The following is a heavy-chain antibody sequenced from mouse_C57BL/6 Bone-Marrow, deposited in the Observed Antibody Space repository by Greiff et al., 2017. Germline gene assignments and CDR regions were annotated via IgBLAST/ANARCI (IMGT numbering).Heavy chain of an antibody. Sequence: QVQLKQSGAELARPGASVKLSCKASGYTFTSYGISWVKQRTGQGLEWIGEIYPRSGNTYYNEKFKGKATMTADKSSSTAYMELRSLTSEDSAVYFFARKGDYYYGSSYAYWGQGTLVTVSA. CDR2: IYPRSGNT. CDR1: GYTFTSYG. V-gene: IGHV1-81*01. J-gene: IGHJ3*01. D-gene: IGHD1-1*01. CDR3: ARKGDYYYGSSYAY.